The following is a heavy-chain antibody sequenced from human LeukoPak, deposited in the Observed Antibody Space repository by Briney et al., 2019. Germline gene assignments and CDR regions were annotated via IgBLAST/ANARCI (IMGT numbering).Heavy chain of an antibody. V-gene: IGHV4-39*07. Sequence: PSETLSLTCTVSGDSISSDTYYWGWIRQPPGKGLEWIGCMYYSGSTYPNPSFKSRVTMSADTSKNEFFLKLSSVTAADTAVYYCAKNGQSGFSFDPWGQGTLVTVSS. CDR2: MYYSGST. CDR3: AKNGQSGFSFDP. CDR1: GDSISSDTYY. J-gene: IGHJ5*02. D-gene: IGHD3-3*01.